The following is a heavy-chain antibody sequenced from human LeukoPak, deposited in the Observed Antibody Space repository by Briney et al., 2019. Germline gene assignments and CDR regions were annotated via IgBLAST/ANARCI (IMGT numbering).Heavy chain of an antibody. CDR2: INPNSGGT. V-gene: IGHV1-2*02. CDR3: ARGKLLRLVLGNNWFDP. CDR1: GYTFTGYY. D-gene: IGHD2-15*01. J-gene: IGHJ5*02. Sequence: ASVKASCKASGYTFTGYYMHWVRQAPGQGLEWMGWINPNSGGTNYAQKFQGRVTMTRDTSISTAYMELSRLRSDDTAVYYCARGKLLRLVLGNNWFDPWGQGTLVTVSS.